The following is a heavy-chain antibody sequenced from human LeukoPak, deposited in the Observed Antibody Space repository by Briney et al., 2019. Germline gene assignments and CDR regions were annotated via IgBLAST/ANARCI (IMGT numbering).Heavy chain of an antibody. Sequence: SETLSLTCTVSGGFISSYYWSWIRQPPGKGLEWIGYIYYSGSTNYNPSLKSRVTISVEPSKNQFSLKLSSVTAADTAVYYCARLFQLQHSDAFDIWGQGTMVTVSS. D-gene: IGHD2-2*01. CDR1: GGFISSYY. CDR3: ARLFQLQHSDAFDI. V-gene: IGHV4-59*01. CDR2: IYYSGST. J-gene: IGHJ3*02.